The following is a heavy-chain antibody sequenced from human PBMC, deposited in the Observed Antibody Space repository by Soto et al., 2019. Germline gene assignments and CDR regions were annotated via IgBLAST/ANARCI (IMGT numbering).Heavy chain of an antibody. D-gene: IGHD2-21*02. CDR3: ARVFCGGNCYPNY. Sequence: QVQLQESGPGLVKPSQTLSLTCTVSGGSISSGGYYWSWIRQHPGKGLEWIGYIYYSGSTYYNPSRKSRVTISLDTSKNQCSLKLSSVTAADTAVYYCARVFCGGNCYPNYWGQGTLVTVSS. CDR1: GGSISSGGYY. J-gene: IGHJ4*02. CDR2: IYYSGST. V-gene: IGHV4-31*03.